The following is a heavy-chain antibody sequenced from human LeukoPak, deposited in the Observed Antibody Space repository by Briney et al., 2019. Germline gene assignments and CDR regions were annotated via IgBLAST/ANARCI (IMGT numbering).Heavy chain of an antibody. Sequence: ASVKVSCKASGYTFTCYYMHWVRQAPGQGLDWMGRINPNSGGTNYAQKFQGRVTMTRDTSISTAYMELSRLRSDDTAVYYCASKGWFGEYYYMDVWGKGTTVTVSS. CDR2: INPNSGGT. CDR1: GYTFTCYY. V-gene: IGHV1-2*06. D-gene: IGHD3-10*01. J-gene: IGHJ6*03. CDR3: ASKGWFGEYYYMDV.